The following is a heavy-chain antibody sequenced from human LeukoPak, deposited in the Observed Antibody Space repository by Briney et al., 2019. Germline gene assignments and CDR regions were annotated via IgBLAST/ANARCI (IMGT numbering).Heavy chain of an antibody. CDR1: GFSLSTSGVG. J-gene: IGHJ5*02. D-gene: IGHD1-1*01. CDR2: NYWDDDN. V-gene: IGHV2-5*02. CDR3: AHRRVDVQLQRGWFDP. Sequence: SGPTLVNPTQTLTLTCTFSGFSLSTSGVGVGWIRQPPGKALEWLAFNYWDDDNRYSPSLKSRLTITKDASKNQVVLRMTNMDPVDTATYYCAHRRVDVQLQRGWFDPWGQGILVTVSS.